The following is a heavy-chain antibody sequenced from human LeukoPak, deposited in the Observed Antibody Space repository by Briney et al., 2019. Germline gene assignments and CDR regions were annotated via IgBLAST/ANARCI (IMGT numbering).Heavy chain of an antibody. J-gene: IGHJ5*02. CDR3: AKVGDDTIFGVVIDSWFDP. V-gene: IGHV3-48*01. CDR1: GFTFSSYS. D-gene: IGHD3-3*01. Sequence: GGSLRLSCAASGFTFSSYSMNWVRQAPGKGLEWVSYISSSSSTIYYADSVKGRFTISRDNSKNTLYLQMNSLRAEDTAVYYCAKVGDDTIFGVVIDSWFDPWGQGTLVTVSS. CDR2: ISSSSSTI.